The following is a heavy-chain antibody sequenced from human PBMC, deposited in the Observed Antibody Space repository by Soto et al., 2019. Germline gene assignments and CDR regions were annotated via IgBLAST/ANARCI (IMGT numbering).Heavy chain of an antibody. CDR2: IYWADDK. D-gene: IGHD3-3*01. CDR3: AHRVLRTVFGLVATTAIYFDF. J-gene: IGHJ4*02. CDR1: GFSLTTSGVG. Sequence: QITLNESGPAVVRPTETLTLTCRFSGFSLTTSGVGVGWIRQSPGKAPEWLALIYWADDKRYSASLKSRHTITKSTAKNQVVLTVSDLDPTDTATYYCAHRVLRTVFGLVATTAIYFDFWGQGTPVAVSS. V-gene: IGHV2-5*02.